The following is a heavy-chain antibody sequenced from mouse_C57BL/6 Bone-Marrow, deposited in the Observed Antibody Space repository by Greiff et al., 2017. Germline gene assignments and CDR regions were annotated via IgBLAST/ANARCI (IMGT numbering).Heavy chain of an antibody. CDR2: IYPGSGNT. J-gene: IGHJ1*03. CDR1: GYTFTDYY. Sequence: QVQLQQSGAELLRPGASVKLSCQASGYTFTDYYINWVKQRPGQGLEWISRIYPGSGNTYYNEKFKGKATLTAEKSSSTADMQLSSLTSEDSAVYFCAREDSRWYFDVWGTATTVPVAS. V-gene: IGHV1-76*01. CDR3: AREDSRWYFDV.